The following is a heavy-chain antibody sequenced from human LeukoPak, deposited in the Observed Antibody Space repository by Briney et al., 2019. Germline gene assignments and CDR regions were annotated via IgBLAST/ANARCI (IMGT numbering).Heavy chain of an antibody. CDR3: ARDRSYDFWSGYSTPDY. V-gene: IGHV3-33*01. D-gene: IGHD3-3*01. J-gene: IGHJ4*02. CDR1: GFTFSSYG. Sequence: GRSLRLSCLASGFTFSSYGMHWVRQAPGKGLEWVAVIWYDGSNKYYADSVKGRFTISRDNSKNTLDLQMNSLRAEDTAVYYCARDRSYDFWSGYSTPDYWGQGTLVTVSS. CDR2: IWYDGSNK.